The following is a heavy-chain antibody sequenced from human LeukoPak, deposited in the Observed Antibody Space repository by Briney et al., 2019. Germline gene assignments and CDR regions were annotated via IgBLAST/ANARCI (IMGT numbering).Heavy chain of an antibody. CDR3: ARLGDTAMVTVYYYYMDV. V-gene: IGHV4-59*01. CDR2: IYYSGST. CDR1: GGSISSYY. Sequence: PSETLSLTCTVSGGSISSYYWSWIRQPPGKGLEWIAYIYYSGSTNYNPSLKSRLTISVDTSKNQFSLKLSSVTAADTAVYYCARLGDTAMVTVYYYYMDVWGKGTTVTVSS. J-gene: IGHJ6*03. D-gene: IGHD5-18*01.